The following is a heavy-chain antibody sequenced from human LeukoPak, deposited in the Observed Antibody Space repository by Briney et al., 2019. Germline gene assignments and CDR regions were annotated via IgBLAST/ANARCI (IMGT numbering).Heavy chain of an antibody. CDR3: AKDPRTYYYDSSGGG. Sequence: GGSLRLSCAASGFTFSSYGMHWVRQAPGKGLEWVAVISYDGSNKYYADSVKGRFTISRDNSKNTLYLQMNSLRAEDTAVYYCAKDPRTYYYDSSGGGWGQGTLVTVSS. J-gene: IGHJ4*02. V-gene: IGHV3-30*18. CDR1: GFTFSSYG. CDR2: ISYDGSNK. D-gene: IGHD3-22*01.